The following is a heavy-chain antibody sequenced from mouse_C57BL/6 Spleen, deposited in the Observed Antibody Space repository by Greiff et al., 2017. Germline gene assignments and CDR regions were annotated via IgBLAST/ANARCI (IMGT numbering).Heavy chain of an antibody. D-gene: IGHD1-2*01. CDR1: GYTFTSYW. Sequence: VKLMESGTELVKPGASVKLSCKASGYTFTSYWMHWVKQRPGQGLEWIGNINPSNGGTNYNEKFKSKATLTVDKSSSTAYMQLSSLTSEDSAVYYCASLLYYGLSGDYWGQGTTLTVSS. CDR2: INPSNGGT. J-gene: IGHJ2*01. V-gene: IGHV1-53*01. CDR3: ASLLYYGLSGDY.